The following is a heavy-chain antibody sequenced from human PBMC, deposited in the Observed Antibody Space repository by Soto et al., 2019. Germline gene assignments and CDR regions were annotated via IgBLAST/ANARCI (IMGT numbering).Heavy chain of an antibody. CDR3: ATGNVDSMLES. V-gene: IGHV4-4*02. D-gene: IGHD3-3*01. Sequence: SETLSLTCSVSGGSISSRDWWTWVRQAPGKGLEWIGKIYHGGGTNFSPSLRGRVNISIDKSRKFFSLTLNSVTAADTAIYFCATGNVDSMLESWGRGTRVTVS. CDR2: IYHGGGT. J-gene: IGHJ4*02. CDR1: GGSISSRDW.